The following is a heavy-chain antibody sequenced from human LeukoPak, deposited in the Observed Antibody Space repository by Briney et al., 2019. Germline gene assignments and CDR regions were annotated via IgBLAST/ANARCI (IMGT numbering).Heavy chain of an antibody. D-gene: IGHD3-10*01. CDR1: GFTFSSYS. Sequence: GGSLRLSCAASGFTFSSYSMHWVRQAPGKGLEWVAVISYDGSNKYYADSVKGRFTISRDNSKNTLYLQMNSLRAEDTAVYYCARDRPSYWGRWGQGTLVTVSS. J-gene: IGHJ4*02. CDR2: ISYDGSNK. V-gene: IGHV3-30*03. CDR3: ARDRPSYWGR.